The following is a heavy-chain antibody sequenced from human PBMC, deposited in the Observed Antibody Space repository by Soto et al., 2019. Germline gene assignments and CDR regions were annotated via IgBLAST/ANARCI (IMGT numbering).Heavy chain of an antibody. Sequence: GASVKVSCKASGYTXTGYYMHWVRQAPGQGLEWMGWINPNSGGTNYAQKFQGWVTMTRDTSISTAYMELSRLRSDDTAVYYCARGDIVVVPAAKLDYWGQGTLVTVSS. CDR2: INPNSGGT. CDR3: ARGDIVVVPAAKLDY. V-gene: IGHV1-2*04. D-gene: IGHD2-2*01. CDR1: GYTXTGYY. J-gene: IGHJ4*02.